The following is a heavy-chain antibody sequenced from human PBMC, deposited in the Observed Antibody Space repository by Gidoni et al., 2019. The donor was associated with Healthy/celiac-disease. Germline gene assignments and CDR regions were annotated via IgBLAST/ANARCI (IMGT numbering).Heavy chain of an antibody. J-gene: IGHJ4*02. V-gene: IGHV4-39*01. Sequence: QLQLQESGPGLVKPSETLSLTCTVSGGSISSSSYYWGWIRQPPGKGLEWIGSIYYSGSTYYNPSLKGRVTISVDTSKNQFSLKLSSVTAADTAVYYCYGSEYSSSWDHDYWGQGTLVTVSS. CDR3: YGSEYSSSWDHDY. D-gene: IGHD6-13*01. CDR2: IYYSGST. CDR1: GGSISSSSYY.